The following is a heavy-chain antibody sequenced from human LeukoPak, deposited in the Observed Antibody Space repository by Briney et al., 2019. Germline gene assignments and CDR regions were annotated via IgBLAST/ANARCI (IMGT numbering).Heavy chain of an antibody. V-gene: IGHV3-21*01. CDR2: ISSSSSYI. D-gene: IGHD3-22*01. Sequence: GGSLRLSCAASGFTFSSYSMNWVRQAPGKGLEWVSSISSSSSYIYYTDSVKGRFTISRDNAKNSLYLQMNSLRAEDTAVYYCARDLVRDSSVGLSSDYWGQGTLVTVSS. CDR3: ARDLVRDSSVGLSSDY. J-gene: IGHJ4*02. CDR1: GFTFSSYS.